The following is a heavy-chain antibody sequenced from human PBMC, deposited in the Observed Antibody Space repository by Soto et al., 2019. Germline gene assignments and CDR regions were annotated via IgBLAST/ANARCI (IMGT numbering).Heavy chain of an antibody. V-gene: IGHV4-4*02. Sequence: SETLSLTCAVSGGSISSSNWWSWVRQPPGKGLEWIGEIYYSGSTYYNPSLKSRVTISVDTSKNQFSLKLSSVTAADTAVYYCARESSIYYYDSSGSYGMDVWGQGTTVTVSS. CDR1: GGSISSSNW. CDR3: ARESSIYYYDSSGSYGMDV. J-gene: IGHJ6*02. CDR2: IYYSGST. D-gene: IGHD3-22*01.